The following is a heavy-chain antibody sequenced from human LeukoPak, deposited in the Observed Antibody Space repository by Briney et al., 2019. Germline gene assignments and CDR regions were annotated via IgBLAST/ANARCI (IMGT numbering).Heavy chain of an antibody. CDR2: IWYDGNNK. CDR1: GFTLTGYG. Sequence: PGRSLRLSCAVSGFTLTGYGMHWVRQAPGKGLEWVAVIWYDGNNKYYVDSVKGRFTISRDTSKNTLYLQMNSLRGEDTAIYYCARDGLASIGLDMWGQGTVVTVSS. J-gene: IGHJ3*02. V-gene: IGHV3-33*01. D-gene: IGHD6-13*01. CDR3: ARDGLASIGLDM.